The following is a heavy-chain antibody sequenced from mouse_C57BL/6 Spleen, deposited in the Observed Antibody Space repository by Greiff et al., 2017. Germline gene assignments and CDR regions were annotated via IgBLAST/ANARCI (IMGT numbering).Heavy chain of an antibody. V-gene: IGHV1-15*01. CDR1: GYTFTDYE. CDR3: ARWTVVADYYAMDY. Sequence: VQLQQSGAELVRPGASVTLSCKASGYTFTDYEMHWVKQTPVHGLEWIGAIDPETGGTAYNQKFKGKATLTVDKPSSTAYMQLSSLTSEDSAVYYCARWTVVADYYAMDYWGQGTSVTVSS. J-gene: IGHJ4*01. CDR2: IDPETGGT. D-gene: IGHD1-1*01.